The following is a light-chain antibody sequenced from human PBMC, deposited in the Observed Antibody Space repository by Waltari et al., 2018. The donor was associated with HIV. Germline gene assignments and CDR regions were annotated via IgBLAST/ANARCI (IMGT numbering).Light chain of an antibody. V-gene: IGKV3-15*01. J-gene: IGKJ1*01. Sequence: EIVMTQSPVSLSMSLGERATLLCRASQHVGNKLAWYHQKTGQAPRLLIYAASTRATGIPARFSGSGSGTDFTLTINSLQPEDFALYYCQQYDNWPPRFGQGTKV. CDR2: AAS. CDR1: QHVGNK. CDR3: QQYDNWPPR.